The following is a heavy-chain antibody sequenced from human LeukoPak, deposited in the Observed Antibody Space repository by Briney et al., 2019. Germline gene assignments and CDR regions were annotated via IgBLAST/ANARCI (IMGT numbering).Heavy chain of an antibody. CDR2: IKGDGSEK. D-gene: IGHD5-24*01. CDR3: ARDEYRSRWLHP. J-gene: IGHJ5*02. CDR1: GFTFRSYW. Sequence: GGSLRLSCAASGFTFRSYWMSWVRLAPGKGLEWVVNIKGDGSEKWYAHSVKGPFTISRDNAQNSVHLQMNSLRAEDTAVYHCARDEYRSRWLHPWGQGTLVTVTS. V-gene: IGHV3-7*01.